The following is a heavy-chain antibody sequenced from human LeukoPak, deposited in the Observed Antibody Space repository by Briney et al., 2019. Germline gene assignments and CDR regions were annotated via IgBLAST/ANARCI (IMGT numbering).Heavy chain of an antibody. J-gene: IGHJ4*02. V-gene: IGHV4-34*01. CDR2: INHSGST. CDR1: GGSFSGYY. CDR3: ARVRRCTNGVCYTCDY. Sequence: SETLSLTCAVYGGSFSGYYWSWIRQPPGKGLKWIGEINHSGSTNYNPSLKSRVTISVDTSKNQFSLKLSSVTAADTALYYCARVRRCTNGVCYTCDYWGQGTLVTVSS. D-gene: IGHD2-8*01.